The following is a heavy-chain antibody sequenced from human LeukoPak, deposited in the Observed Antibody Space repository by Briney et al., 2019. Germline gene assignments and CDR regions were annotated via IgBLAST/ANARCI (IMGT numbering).Heavy chain of an antibody. Sequence: ASGTLSLTCAVYGGSFSGYYWSWIRQPPGKGLEWMGEVNHIGNTNYNPSLKSRVTISLDTSKNHFSLKLTFVTAADTAVYYCARGDLNGMDVWGQGTKVTVSS. CDR1: GGSFSGYY. D-gene: IGHD3-3*01. V-gene: IGHV4-34*01. J-gene: IGHJ6*02. CDR3: ARGDLNGMDV. CDR2: VNHIGNT.